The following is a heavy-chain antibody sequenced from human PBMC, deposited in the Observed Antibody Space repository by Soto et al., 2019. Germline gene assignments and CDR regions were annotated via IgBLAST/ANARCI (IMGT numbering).Heavy chain of an antibody. CDR2: VSASGLNT. Sequence: GGSLRLSCAASGFTFSTYALAWVRQAPGKGLEWVSGVSASGLNTDYADPVKGRFYISRDNSKNTVSLHMNSLRVEDTALYYCTKGRYLEWFLSGGGEESWGRGTLVTVSS. D-gene: IGHD3-3*01. CDR3: TKGRYLEWFLSGGGEES. J-gene: IGHJ5*02. V-gene: IGHV3-23*01. CDR1: GFTFSTYA.